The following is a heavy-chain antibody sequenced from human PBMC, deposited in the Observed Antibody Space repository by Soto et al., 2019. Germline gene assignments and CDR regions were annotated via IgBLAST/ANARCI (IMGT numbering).Heavy chain of an antibody. V-gene: IGHV3-48*02. J-gene: IGHJ6*02. CDR2: ISSSSSTI. D-gene: IGHD6-19*01. CDR1: GFTFSSYS. Sequence: EVQLVESGGGLVQPGGSLRLSCAASGFTFSSYSMNWVRQAPGKGLEWVSYISSSSSTIYYADSVKGRFTISRDNAKNSLYLQMNSLRDEDTAVYYCARVGEQCLVVSNYYYYGMDVWGQGTTVTVAS. CDR3: ARVGEQCLVVSNYYYYGMDV.